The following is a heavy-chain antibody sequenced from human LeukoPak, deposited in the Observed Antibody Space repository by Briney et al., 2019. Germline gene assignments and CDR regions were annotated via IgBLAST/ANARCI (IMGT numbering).Heavy chain of an antibody. V-gene: IGHV4-34*01. CDR3: ARHGDGSGSYYHRGTYYHYYYYMDV. D-gene: IGHD3-10*01. CDR1: GFTFSSYS. CDR2: INHSGST. J-gene: IGHJ6*03. Sequence: GSLRLSCAASGFTFSSYSMNWIRQPPGKGLEWIGEINHSGSTNYNPSFKSRVTISVDASKNQFSLKLNSVTAADTAVYYCARHGDGSGSYYHRGTYYHYYYYMDVWGKGTTVTISS.